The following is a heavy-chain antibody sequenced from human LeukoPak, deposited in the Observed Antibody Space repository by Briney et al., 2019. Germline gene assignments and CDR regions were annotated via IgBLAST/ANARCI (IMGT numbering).Heavy chain of an antibody. D-gene: IGHD4-11*01. CDR3: AREATVTGGYYFDY. J-gene: IGHJ4*02. CDR1: GFTLSSYA. CDR2: ISVSGNT. Sequence: GGSLRLSCAASGFTLSSYAMSWVRQGPGKGLEWVSAISVSGNTYHADSVKGRFTISRDNSKNTLYLQMNSLRAEDTAVYYCAREATVTGGYYFDYWGQGTLVTVSS. V-gene: IGHV3-23*01.